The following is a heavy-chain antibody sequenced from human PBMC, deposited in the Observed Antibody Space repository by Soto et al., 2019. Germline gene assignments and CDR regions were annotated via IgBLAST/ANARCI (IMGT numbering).Heavy chain of an antibody. V-gene: IGHV1-69*13. CDR2: IIPIFGTA. Sequence: ASVKVSCKASGGTFSSYAISWVRQAPGQGLEWMGGIIPIFGTANYAQKFQGRVTITADESTSTAYMELSSLRSEDTAVYYCAGGDLERRIGRHAGYYGMDVWGQGTTVTVSS. CDR3: AGGDLERRIGRHAGYYGMDV. D-gene: IGHD1-1*01. J-gene: IGHJ6*02. CDR1: GGTFSSYA.